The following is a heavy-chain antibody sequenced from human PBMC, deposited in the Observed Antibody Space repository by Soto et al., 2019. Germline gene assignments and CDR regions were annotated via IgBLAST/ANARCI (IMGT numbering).Heavy chain of an antibody. J-gene: IGHJ4*02. CDR3: ARQYTSGRV. CDR1: GFTFSSYW. V-gene: IGHV3-7*01. D-gene: IGHD1-1*01. Sequence: EVQLVESGGGLVQPGGSLRLSCAASGFTFSSYWMSWVRQAPGKGLEWVANMNNDGSEIYYVDSVKGRFTISRDNAQNSVYLQMNSLRGEDTAIYYCARQYTSGRVWGQGTLVTFSS. CDR2: MNNDGSEI.